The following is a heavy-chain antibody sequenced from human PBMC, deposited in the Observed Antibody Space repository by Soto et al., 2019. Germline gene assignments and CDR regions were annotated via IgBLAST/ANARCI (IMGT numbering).Heavy chain of an antibody. CDR2: TYYRSKWYN. CDR1: GGIVSSNSAA. Sequence: SQTLSLTCAISGGIVSSNSAAWNWIRQSPSRGLEWLGRTYYRSKWYNDYAVSVKSRITINPDTSKNQFSLQLNSVTPEDTAVYYCARDSSGEAVAGNNWLDPRGQGTLVTVSS. D-gene: IGHD6-19*01. J-gene: IGHJ5*02. CDR3: ARDSSGEAVAGNNWLDP. V-gene: IGHV6-1*01.